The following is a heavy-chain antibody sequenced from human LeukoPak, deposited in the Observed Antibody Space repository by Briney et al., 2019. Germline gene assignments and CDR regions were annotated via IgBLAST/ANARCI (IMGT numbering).Heavy chain of an antibody. V-gene: IGHV3-9*01. Sequence: GGSLRLSCAASGFTFDDYAMHWVRQAPGKGLEWVSGISWSSGSIGYADSVKGRFTISRDNAKNSLYLQMNSLRAEDTALHYCAKDMSSIVGASGGFDYWGQGTLVTVSS. CDR2: ISWSSGSI. J-gene: IGHJ4*02. CDR1: GFTFDDYA. CDR3: AKDMSSIVGASGGFDY. D-gene: IGHD1-26*01.